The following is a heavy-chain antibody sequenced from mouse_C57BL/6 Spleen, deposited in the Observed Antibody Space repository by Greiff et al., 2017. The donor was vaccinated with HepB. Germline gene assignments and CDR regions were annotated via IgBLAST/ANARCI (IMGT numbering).Heavy chain of an antibody. V-gene: IGHV1-53*01. D-gene: IGHD2-4*01. CDR3: ARWGVYYDYDVGDYYAMDY. J-gene: IGHJ4*01. CDR2: INPSNGGT. CDR1: GYTFTSYW. Sequence: QVQLQQPGTELVKPGASVKLSCKASGYTFTSYWMHWVKQRPGQGLEWIGNINPSNGGTNYNEKFKSKATLTVDKSSSTAYMQLSSLTSEDSAVYYCARWGVYYDYDVGDYYAMDYWGQGTSVTVSS.